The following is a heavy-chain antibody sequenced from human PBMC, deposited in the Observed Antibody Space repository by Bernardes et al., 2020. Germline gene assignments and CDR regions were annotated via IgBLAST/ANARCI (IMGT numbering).Heavy chain of an antibody. D-gene: IGHD6-19*01. Sequence: GGSLRLSCAASGFTFDDYTMHWVRQAPGKGLEWVSLISWDGGSTYYADSVKGRFTISRDNSKNSLYLQMNSLRTEDTALYYCAKDITGATGYSSGWPGGHWGQGTLVTVSS. CDR1: GFTFDDYT. CDR2: ISWDGGST. CDR3: AKDITGATGYSSGWPGGH. J-gene: IGHJ4*02. V-gene: IGHV3-43*01.